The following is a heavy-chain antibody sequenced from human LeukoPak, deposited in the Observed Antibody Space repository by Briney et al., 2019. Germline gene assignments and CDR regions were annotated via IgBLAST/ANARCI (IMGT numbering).Heavy chain of an antibody. Sequence: GGSLRLSCAASGFTFSIYAMNWVRQAPGKGLEWVSSISANGGETHYADSVKGRFTISRDNSKNTLYLQINNPRVEDTAVYYCAKRYYDFPLDYWGQGTLVTVPS. J-gene: IGHJ4*02. V-gene: IGHV3-23*01. D-gene: IGHD3-3*01. CDR3: AKRYYDFPLDY. CDR1: GFTFSIYA. CDR2: ISANGGET.